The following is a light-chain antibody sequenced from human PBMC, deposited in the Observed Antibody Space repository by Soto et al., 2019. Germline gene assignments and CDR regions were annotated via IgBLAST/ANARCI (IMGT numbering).Light chain of an antibody. J-gene: IGLJ3*02. Sequence: QSVLTQPPSVSAAPGQRVTISCSGSSSNIATNYVSWYQHLPGAAPKLLICDDNKRPSAIPDRFSGSKYGTSATLDITGLQTGDEGDYYCGTWDTSLSAGVFGGGTKLTVL. CDR1: SSNIATNY. V-gene: IGLV1-51*01. CDR3: GTWDTSLSAGV. CDR2: DDN.